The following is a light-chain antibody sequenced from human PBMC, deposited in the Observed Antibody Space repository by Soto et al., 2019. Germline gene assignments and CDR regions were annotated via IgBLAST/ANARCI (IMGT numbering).Light chain of an antibody. CDR3: HKYDTLPYT. Sequence: DIQMTQSPSSLSASVGDRVTITCQASQDITNYLNWYQQKPGKAPKLLIYEVSNLEPGVPSRFSGSGFGTDFTFTISSLQAEDVATYYCHKYDTLPYTFGQGTKLELK. CDR1: QDITNY. CDR2: EVS. J-gene: IGKJ2*01. V-gene: IGKV1-33*01.